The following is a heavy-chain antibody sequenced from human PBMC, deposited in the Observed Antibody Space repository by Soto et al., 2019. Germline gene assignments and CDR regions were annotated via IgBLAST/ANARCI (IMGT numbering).Heavy chain of an antibody. V-gene: IGHV1-2*02. Sequence: QVQLVQSGAEVKKPGASVKVSCKASGYTFTGYYMHWVRQAPGQGLEWMGWINPNSGGTNYAQKFQGRVTMARDTSISTAYMELSRLRSDDTAVYYCARDSIAVAGGASYQGYWGQGTLVTVSS. J-gene: IGHJ4*02. CDR3: ARDSIAVAGGASYQGY. CDR1: GYTFTGYY. CDR2: INPNSGGT. D-gene: IGHD6-19*01.